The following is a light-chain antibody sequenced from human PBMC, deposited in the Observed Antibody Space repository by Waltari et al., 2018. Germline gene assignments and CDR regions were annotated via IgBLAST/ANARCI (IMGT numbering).Light chain of an antibody. Sequence: EIVLTQSPATLSLSPGDRATLSCSARQNVNMYLAWYQQTLGQGPRLLIYDATDRAAGVPARFSGSGSGTEFTLTISSLEPEDFAVYHCQQRNHWITFGQGTRLEI. V-gene: IGKV3-11*01. CDR2: DAT. CDR3: QQRNHWIT. CDR1: QNVNMY. J-gene: IGKJ5*01.